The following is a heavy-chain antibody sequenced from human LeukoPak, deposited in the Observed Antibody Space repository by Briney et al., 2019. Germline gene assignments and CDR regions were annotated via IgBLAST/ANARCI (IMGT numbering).Heavy chain of an antibody. CDR2: ISGSGGST. J-gene: IGHJ4*02. V-gene: IGHV3-23*01. D-gene: IGHD5-18*01. CDR3: TKGTIGLPFDY. CDR1: GFTFSNYA. Sequence: GGSLRLSCAASGFTFSNYAMSWARQAPGKWLEWVSAISGSGGSTYYADSVKGRFTISRDNSKNTLYLQMNSLRAEDTAVYYCTKGTIGLPFDYWGQGTLVTASS.